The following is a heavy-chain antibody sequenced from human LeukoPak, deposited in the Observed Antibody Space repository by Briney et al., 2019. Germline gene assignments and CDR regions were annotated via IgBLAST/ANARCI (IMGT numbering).Heavy chain of an antibody. J-gene: IGHJ4*02. Sequence: SETLSLTCAVSGYSISSGYYWGWIRQPPGKGLEWIGSIYDSGSTNYNPSLKSRVNISVDTSKNQFSLKLNSVTAADTAVYYCARRGIRAQGAGFDYWGRGILVTVSS. V-gene: IGHV4-38-2*01. CDR3: ARRGIRAQGAGFDY. CDR1: GYSISSGYY. D-gene: IGHD6-13*01. CDR2: IYDSGST.